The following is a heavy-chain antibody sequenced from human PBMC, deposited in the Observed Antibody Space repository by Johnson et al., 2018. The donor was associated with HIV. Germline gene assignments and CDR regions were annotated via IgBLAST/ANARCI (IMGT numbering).Heavy chain of an antibody. CDR3: ARDHWDWVGATDAFDI. J-gene: IGHJ3*02. CDR2: INWNGGTT. V-gene: IGHV3-20*04. D-gene: IGHD1-26*01. Sequence: EQLVESGGGVVQPGRSLRLSCAAFGITFSRYGMHWVRQAPGKGLEWVSGINWNGGTTGYADSVKGRFTISRDNAKKSLYLQMNSLRAEDTAVYYCARDHWDWVGATDAFDIWGQGTMVTVSS. CDR1: GITFSRYG.